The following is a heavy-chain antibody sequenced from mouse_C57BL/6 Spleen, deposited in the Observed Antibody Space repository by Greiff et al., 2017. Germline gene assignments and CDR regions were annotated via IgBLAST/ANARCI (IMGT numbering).Heavy chain of an antibody. CDR3: ARGDYAY. V-gene: IGHV5-6*01. CDR2: ISSGGSYT. Sequence: EVQGVESGGDLVKPGGSLKLSCAASGFTFSSYGMSWVRQTPDKRLEWVATISSGGSYTYYPDSVKGRFTISRDNAKNTLYLQMSSLKSEDTAMYYCARGDYAYWGQGTLVTVSA. J-gene: IGHJ3*01. CDR1: GFTFSSYG. D-gene: IGHD2-4*01.